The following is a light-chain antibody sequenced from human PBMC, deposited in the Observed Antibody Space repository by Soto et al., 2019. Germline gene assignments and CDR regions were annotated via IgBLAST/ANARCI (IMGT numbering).Light chain of an antibody. CDR1: SSDVGSYTL. CDR2: EGS. Sequence: QSALTQPASVSGSPRQSITISCTGTSSDVGSYTLVSWYQQHPGKAPKLMIYEGSKRPSGVSNRFSGSKSGNTASLTTSGLQAEAEADYYCCSYAGSDTWVFGGWTKVTVL. V-gene: IGLV2-23*01. CDR3: CSYAGSDTWV. J-gene: IGLJ3*02.